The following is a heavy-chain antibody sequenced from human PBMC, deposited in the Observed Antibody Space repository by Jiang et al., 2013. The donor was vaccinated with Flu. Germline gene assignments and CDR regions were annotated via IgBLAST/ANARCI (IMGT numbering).Heavy chain of an antibody. V-gene: IGHV4-61*01. J-gene: IGHJ4*02. Sequence: TLSLTCTVSGGSVSSGRLLLELDPAAPTGRDWSGLGSIYYSGSTNYNPSLKSRVTISVDTSKNQFSLKLSSVTAADTAVYYCARACPNLNNDYGDLIDYWGQGTLVTVSS. CDR2: IYYSGST. CDR1: GGSVSSGRLL. CDR3: ARACPNLNNDYGDLIDY. D-gene: IGHD4-17*01.